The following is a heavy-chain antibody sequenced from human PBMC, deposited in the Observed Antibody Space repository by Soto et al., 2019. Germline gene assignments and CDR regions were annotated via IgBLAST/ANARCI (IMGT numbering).Heavy chain of an antibody. D-gene: IGHD3-16*02. CDR3: ARDHRFGDNWAFDY. CDR1: GGSISSYY. CDR2: IYYSGST. J-gene: IGHJ4*02. Sequence: SETLSLTCTVSGGSISSYYWSWIRQPPGKGLEWIGYIYYSGSTNYNPSLKSRVTISVDTSKNQFSLKLSSVTAADTAVYYCARDHRFGDNWAFDYWGQGALVTVSS. V-gene: IGHV4-59*01.